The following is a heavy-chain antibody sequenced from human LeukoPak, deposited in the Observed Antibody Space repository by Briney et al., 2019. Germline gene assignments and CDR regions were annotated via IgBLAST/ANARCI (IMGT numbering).Heavy chain of an antibody. J-gene: IGHJ4*02. D-gene: IGHD1-20*01. V-gene: IGHV4-59*01. CDR3: ARDSYNWNDETYFDY. Sequence: SETLSLTCTVSGGSISSYYWSWIRQPPGKGLEWIGYIYYSGSTNYNPSLKSRVTISVDTSKNQFSLKLSSVTAADTAVYYCARDSYNWNDETYFDYWGQGTLVTVSS. CDR1: GGSISSYY. CDR2: IYYSGST.